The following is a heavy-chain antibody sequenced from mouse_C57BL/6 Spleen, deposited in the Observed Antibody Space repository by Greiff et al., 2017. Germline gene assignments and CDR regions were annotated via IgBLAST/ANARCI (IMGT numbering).Heavy chain of an antibody. CDR3: ARGGGTDYAMDY. V-gene: IGHV5-16*01. J-gene: IGHJ4*01. CDR1: GFTFSDYY. CDR2: INYDGSST. Sequence: EVQVVESEGGLVQPGSSMKLSCTASGFTFSDYYMAWVRQVPEKGLEWVANINYDGSSTYYLDSLKSRFIISRDNAKNILYLQMSSLKSEDTATYYCARGGGTDYAMDYWGQGTSVTVSS. D-gene: IGHD3-3*01.